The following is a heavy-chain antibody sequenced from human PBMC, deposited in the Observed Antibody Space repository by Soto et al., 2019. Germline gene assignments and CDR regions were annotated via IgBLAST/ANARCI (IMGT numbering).Heavy chain of an antibody. CDR3: ARRNAKYQLLGAWFDP. V-gene: IGHV3-11*01. J-gene: IGHJ5*02. CDR1: GFTFSDYY. Sequence: GGSLRLSCAASGFTFSDYYMSWIRQAPGKGLEWVSYISSSGSTIYYADSVKGRFTISRDNAKNSLYLQMNSLRAEGTALYYCARRNAKYQLLGAWFDPWGQGTXVTVSS. D-gene: IGHD2-2*01. CDR2: ISSSGSTI.